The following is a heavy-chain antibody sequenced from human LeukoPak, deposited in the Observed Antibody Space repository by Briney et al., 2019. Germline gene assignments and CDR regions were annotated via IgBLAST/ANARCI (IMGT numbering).Heavy chain of an antibody. D-gene: IGHD3-10*01. J-gene: IGHJ4*02. Sequence: SETLSLTCTISRGSINGYYWTWIRQPPGKGLEWIGYIYYTGSTKYNPSLKSRVTMSVDTSKNRLSLKVTSVTAADTAVYYCARVGRGDGSDSFYRSGRNTGNLDYWGQGTLVTVSS. V-gene: IGHV4-59*01. CDR1: RGSINGYY. CDR2: IYYTGST. CDR3: ARVGRGDGSDSFYRSGRNTGNLDY.